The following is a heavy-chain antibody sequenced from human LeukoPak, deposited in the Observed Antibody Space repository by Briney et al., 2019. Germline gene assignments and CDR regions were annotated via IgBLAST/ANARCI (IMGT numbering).Heavy chain of an antibody. CDR2: INPNSGGT. CDR3: ARGSYDILTGYYTYYYYYMDV. D-gene: IGHD3-9*01. J-gene: IGHJ6*03. Sequence: GSVKVSCKASGYTFTGYYMHWVRQAPGQGLEWMGWINPNSGGTNYALKFQGRVTMTRDTSISTAYMELSRLRSDDTAVYYCARGSYDILTGYYTYYYYYMDVWGKGTTVTISS. CDR1: GYTFTGYY. V-gene: IGHV1-2*02.